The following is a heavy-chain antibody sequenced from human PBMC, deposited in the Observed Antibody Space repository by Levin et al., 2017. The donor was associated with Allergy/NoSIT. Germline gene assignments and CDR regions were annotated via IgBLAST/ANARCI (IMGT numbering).Heavy chain of an antibody. Sequence: PSETLSLTCTVSGGSISSGGYHWSWVRQPAGKGLEWIGRIETSGSTNYNPSLTSRVTMSVDTSKNQFSLKLSSVTAADTAVYYCANYAAGRGGSGYWGQGTLVTVSS. CDR3: ANYAAGRGGSGY. CDR1: GGSISSGGYH. CDR2: IETSGST. D-gene: IGHD1-1*01. J-gene: IGHJ4*02. V-gene: IGHV4-61*02.